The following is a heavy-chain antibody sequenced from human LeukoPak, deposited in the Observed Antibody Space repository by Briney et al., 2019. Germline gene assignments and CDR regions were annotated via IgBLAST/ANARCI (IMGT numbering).Heavy chain of an antibody. CDR1: GGSFSGYY. CDR3: ARDRYCSGGSCSVDN. Sequence: SETLSLTCAVYGGSFSGYYWSWIRQPPGKGLEWIGEINHSGSTNYNPSLKSRVTISVDTSKNQFSLKLSSVTAADTAVYYCARDRYCSGGSCSVDNWGQGTLVTVSS. CDR2: INHSGST. J-gene: IGHJ4*02. V-gene: IGHV4-34*01. D-gene: IGHD2-15*01.